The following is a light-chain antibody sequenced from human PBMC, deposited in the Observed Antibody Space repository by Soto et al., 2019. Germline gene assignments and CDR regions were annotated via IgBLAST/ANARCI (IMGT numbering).Light chain of an antibody. CDR1: SYNLGAGYD. V-gene: IGLV1-40*01. CDR2: GNR. J-gene: IGLJ3*02. CDR3: QAYDYSLTASV. Sequence: QSVLTQPPSVSGAPGQRVTISCTGNSYNLGAGYDVHWYKQLPGAAPKLVIFGNRNRPSGVPERFSGSKSGTSASLAITGLQAEDEADYYCQAYDYSLTASVFGGGTKLTVL.